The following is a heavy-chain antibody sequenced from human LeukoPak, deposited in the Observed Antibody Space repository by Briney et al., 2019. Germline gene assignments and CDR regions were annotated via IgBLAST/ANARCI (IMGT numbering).Heavy chain of an antibody. J-gene: IGHJ3*02. CDR2: INPNSGDT. D-gene: IGHD3/OR15-3a*01. CDR3: ARDPKDWGPDAFDI. Sequence: ASVKVSCKASGYTFTGYYMHWVRQAPGQGLEWMGWINPNSGDTNYAQKFQGRVTMTRDTSISTAYMELSRLRSDDTAVYYCARDPKDWGPDAFDIWGQGTMVTVSS. CDR1: GYTFTGYY. V-gene: IGHV1-2*02.